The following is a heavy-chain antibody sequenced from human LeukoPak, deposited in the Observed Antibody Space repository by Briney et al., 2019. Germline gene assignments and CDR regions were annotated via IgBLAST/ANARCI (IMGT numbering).Heavy chain of an antibody. J-gene: IGHJ4*02. D-gene: IGHD3-9*01. CDR1: GFAFSSYG. CDR3: AGHLLHHSTDWSFDY. V-gene: IGHV3-30-3*01. Sequence: GGSLRLSCAASGFAFSSYGLHWVRQAPGKGLEWVAVISYDGGNKYYADSVQGRFTISRDNSKSTLYLEMNNLRVEDTAVYYCAGHLLHHSTDWSFDYWGQGTLVTVS. CDR2: ISYDGGNK.